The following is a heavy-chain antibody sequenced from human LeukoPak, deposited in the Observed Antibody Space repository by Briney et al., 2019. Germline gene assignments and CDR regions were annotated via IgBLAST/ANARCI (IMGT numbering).Heavy chain of an antibody. CDR1: GFTFSSYA. J-gene: IGHJ4*02. D-gene: IGHD3-9*01. V-gene: IGHV3-23*01. CDR3: AKVLTGYYTPYYFDY. CDR2: ISGSGSYT. Sequence: GSLRLSCAASGFTFSSYAMSWVRQAPGKGLEWVSAISGSGSYTYYGDSVKGRFTISRDNSKNTIYLQMNSLRAEDTAVYYCAKVLTGYYTPYYFDYWGQGTLVTVSS.